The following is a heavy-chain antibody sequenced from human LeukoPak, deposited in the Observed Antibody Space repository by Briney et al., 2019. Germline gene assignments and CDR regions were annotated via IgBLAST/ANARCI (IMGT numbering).Heavy chain of an antibody. Sequence: GGSLRLSCAASGFTFSSYAVSWVRQAPGKGLEWVSAISGSGGSTYYADSVKGRFTISRDNSKNTLYLQMNSLRAEDTAVYYCAKQRRQWLDNWFDPWGQGTLVTVSS. V-gene: IGHV3-23*01. CDR2: ISGSGGST. CDR1: GFTFSSYA. CDR3: AKQRRQWLDNWFDP. D-gene: IGHD6-19*01. J-gene: IGHJ5*02.